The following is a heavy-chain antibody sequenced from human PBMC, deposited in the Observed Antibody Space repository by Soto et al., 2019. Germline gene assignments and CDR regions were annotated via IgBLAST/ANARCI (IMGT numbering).Heavy chain of an antibody. V-gene: IGHV3-11*05. CDR3: ARDHYGPGWFDP. J-gene: IGHJ5*02. CDR1: GFTFSDYY. Sequence: LRLSCAASGFTFSDYYMSWIRQAPGKGLEWVSYISSSSSYTNYADSVKGRFTISRDNAKNSLYLQMNSLRAEDTAVYYCARDHYGPGWFDPWGQGTLVTVSS. D-gene: IGHD3-10*01. CDR2: ISSSSSYT.